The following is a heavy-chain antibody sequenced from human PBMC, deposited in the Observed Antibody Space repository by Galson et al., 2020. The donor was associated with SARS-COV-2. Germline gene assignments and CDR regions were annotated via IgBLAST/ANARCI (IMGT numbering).Heavy chain of an antibody. D-gene: IGHD6-19*01. Sequence: ASVKVSCKVSGYTLTELSMHWVRQAPGQGLEWMGGFDPEDGETIYAQKFQGRVTMTEDTSTDTAYMELSSLRSEDTAVYYCATGLAVAGTALAYYYYYGMDVWGQGTTVTVSS. J-gene: IGHJ6*02. CDR2: FDPEDGET. V-gene: IGHV1-24*01. CDR3: ATGLAVAGTALAYYYYYGMDV. CDR1: GYTLTELS.